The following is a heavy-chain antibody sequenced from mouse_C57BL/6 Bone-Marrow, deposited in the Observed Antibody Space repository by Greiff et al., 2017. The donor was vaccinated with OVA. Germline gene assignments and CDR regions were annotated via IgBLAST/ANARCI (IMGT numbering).Heavy chain of an antibody. CDR2: IWSGGST. V-gene: IGHV2-2*01. D-gene: IGHD2-3*01. CDR3: ARKGWLLRGDYAMDY. Sequence: QVQLKESGPGLVQPSQSLSITCTVSGFSLTSYGVHWVRQSPGKGLEWLGVIWSGGSTDYNAAFISRLSISKDNSKSQVFFKMNSLQADDTAIYYCARKGWLLRGDYAMDYWGQGTSVTVSS. J-gene: IGHJ4*01. CDR1: GFSLTSYG.